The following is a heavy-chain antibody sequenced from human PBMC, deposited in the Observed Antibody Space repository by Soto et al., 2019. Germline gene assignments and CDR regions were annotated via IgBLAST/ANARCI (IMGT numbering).Heavy chain of an antibody. V-gene: IGHV3-33*01. D-gene: IGHD6-6*01. CDR3: ARFRTQQLARAATHYYFDY. CDR2: IWYDGSNK. J-gene: IGHJ4*02. Sequence: GGSLRLSCAASGFTFSSYGMHWVRQAPGKGLEWVAVIWYDGSNKYYADSVKGRFTISRDNSKNTLYLQMNSLRAEDTAVYYCARFRTQQLARAATHYYFDYWGQGTLVTVSS. CDR1: GFTFSSYG.